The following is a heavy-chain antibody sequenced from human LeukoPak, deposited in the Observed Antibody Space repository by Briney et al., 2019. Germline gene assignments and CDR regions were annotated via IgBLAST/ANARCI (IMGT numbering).Heavy chain of an antibody. D-gene: IGHD3-22*01. CDR3: AKEKKYYYDSSGYPGYDY. J-gene: IGHJ4*02. CDR2: IRYDGSNK. V-gene: IGHV3-30*02. CDR1: GFTFSSYG. Sequence: GGSLRLSCAASGFTFSSYGMHWVRQAPGKGLERVAFIRYDGSNKYYADSVKGRLTISRDNSKNTPYLQMNSLRAEDTAVYYCAKEKKYYYDSSGYPGYDYWGQGTLVTVSS.